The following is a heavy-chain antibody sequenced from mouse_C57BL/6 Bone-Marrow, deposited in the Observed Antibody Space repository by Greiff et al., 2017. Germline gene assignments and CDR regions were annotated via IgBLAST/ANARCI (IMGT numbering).Heavy chain of an antibody. Sequence: VQVVESGPGLVQPSPCLSISCTASGFSFTSYGLHWVRQSPGKGLEWLGVIWCGGSTDYNAAFISRLSISKDNSKSQVFFKMNSLQADDTAICYCARENYAIDYWGQGTSVTVSS. J-gene: IGHJ4*01. CDR2: IWCGGST. CDR1: GFSFTSYG. CDR3: ARENYAIDY. V-gene: IGHV2-2*01.